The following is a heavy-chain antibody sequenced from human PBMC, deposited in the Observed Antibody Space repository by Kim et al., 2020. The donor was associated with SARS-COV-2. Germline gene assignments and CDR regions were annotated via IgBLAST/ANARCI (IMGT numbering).Heavy chain of an antibody. CDR1: GFTFSSYA. J-gene: IGHJ6*02. V-gene: IGHV3-23*01. D-gene: IGHD4-17*01. CDR3: PKAMTTVTSRYYYYGMDV. Sequence: GGSLRHSCAASGFTFSSYAMSWVRQAPGKGLEWVSAISGSGGSTYYADSVKGRFTISRDNSKNTLYLQMNSLRAEDTAVYYCPKAMTTVTSRYYYYGMDVWGQGTTVTVSS. CDR2: ISGSGGST.